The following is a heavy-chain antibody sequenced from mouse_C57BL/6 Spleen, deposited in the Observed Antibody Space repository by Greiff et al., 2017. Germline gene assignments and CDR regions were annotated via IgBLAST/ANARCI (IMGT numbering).Heavy chain of an antibody. V-gene: IGHV5-6*02. J-gene: IGHJ2*01. D-gene: IGHD1-1*01. CDR1: GFTFSSYG. CDR3: ARQRVYGSSNGYYFDY. CDR2: ISSGGSYT. Sequence: DVKLVESGGDLVKPGGSLKLSCAASGFTFSSYGMSWVRQTPDKRLEWVATISSGGSYTYYPDSVKGRFTISRDNAKNTLYLQMSSLKSEDTAMYYCARQRVYGSSNGYYFDYWGQGTTLTVSS.